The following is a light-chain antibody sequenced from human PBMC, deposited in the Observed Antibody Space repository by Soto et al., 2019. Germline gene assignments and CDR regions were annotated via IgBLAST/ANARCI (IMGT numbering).Light chain of an antibody. CDR2: DNN. J-gene: IGLJ2*01. Sequence: QSVLTQPPSVSAAPGQKVTISCSGSSSNIGNNYVSWYQQLPGTAPKLLIYDNNKRPSGIPDRFSGSESGTSATLGITGLQTGDEADYYCGTWDSSLSVGGFGGGTKLTVL. CDR3: GTWDSSLSVGG. V-gene: IGLV1-51*01. CDR1: SSNIGNNY.